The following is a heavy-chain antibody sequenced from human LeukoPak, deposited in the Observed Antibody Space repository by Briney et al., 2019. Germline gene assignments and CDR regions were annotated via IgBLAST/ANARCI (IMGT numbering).Heavy chain of an antibody. J-gene: IGHJ4*02. CDR1: GGSINSGDYY. Sequence: SQTLSLTCTVSGGSINSGDYYWSWIRQAAGKGLEWIGRMYISGSTNYNPSLESRVTISVDTSKNQFSLKLSSVTAADTAVYYCARDAKDLWSGHFELWGQGTLVTVSS. CDR2: MYISGST. D-gene: IGHD3-3*01. CDR3: ARDAKDLWSGHFEL. V-gene: IGHV4-61*02.